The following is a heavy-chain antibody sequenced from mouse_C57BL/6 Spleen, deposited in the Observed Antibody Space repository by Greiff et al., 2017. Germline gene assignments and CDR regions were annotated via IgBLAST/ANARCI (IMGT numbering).Heavy chain of an antibody. CDR3: ARMVTRAMDY. V-gene: IGHV1-82*01. CDR1: GYAFSSSW. D-gene: IGHD2-2*01. J-gene: IGHJ4*01. CDR2: IYPGDGDT. Sequence: QVQLKESGPELVKPGASVKISCKASGYAFSSSWMNWVKQRPGKGLEWIGRIYPGDGDTNYNGKFKGKATLTADKSSSTAYMQLSSLPSEDSAVXFCARMVTRAMDYWGQGTSVTVSS.